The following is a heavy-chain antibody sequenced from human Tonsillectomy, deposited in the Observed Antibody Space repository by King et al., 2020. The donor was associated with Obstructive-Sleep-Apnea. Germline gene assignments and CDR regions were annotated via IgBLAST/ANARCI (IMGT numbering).Heavy chain of an antibody. CDR3: AREGVKGDYHGNYFQH. Sequence: QLQLQESGPGLVKPSGTLSLSCTVSGYSISSGFFWGWIRQSPEKGLEVIGRIYHTWSAWYNPSLKSRVTISVYTSNNQFTLKLTSVTAADTAVYYCAREGVKGDYHGNYFQHWGQGTLVTVSS. CDR1: GYSISSGFF. J-gene: IGHJ1*01. CDR2: IYHTWSA. D-gene: IGHD4-23*01. V-gene: IGHV4-38-2*02.